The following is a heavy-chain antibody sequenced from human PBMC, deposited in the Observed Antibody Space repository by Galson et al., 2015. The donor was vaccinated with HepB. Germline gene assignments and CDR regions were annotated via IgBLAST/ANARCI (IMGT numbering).Heavy chain of an antibody. CDR1: GFTFSDYN. Sequence: SLRLSCAASGFTFSDYNMSWVRQAPGKGLEWISIITWSGDTTYHTDSVKGRFTISRDNAKNSLSLQMNSLRVEDTAVYYCARDKSGSIDYWGQGSLVTVSS. CDR3: ARDKSGSIDY. J-gene: IGHJ4*02. V-gene: IGHV3-11*01. CDR2: ITWSGDTT. D-gene: IGHD3-10*01.